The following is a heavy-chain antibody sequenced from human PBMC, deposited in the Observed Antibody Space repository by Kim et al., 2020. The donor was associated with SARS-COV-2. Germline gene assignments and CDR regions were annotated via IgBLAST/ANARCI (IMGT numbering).Heavy chain of an antibody. J-gene: IGHJ6*02. D-gene: IGHD5-18*01. CDR3: ARAVQLLLRYGMDV. Sequence: GGSLRLSCAASGFTFSNYGVNWVRQAPGKGLEWVSGIRGGDGSTFYAASVKGRFSVSRDNSKNTLFLQMNGLRAEDTAIYYCARAVQLLLRYGMDVWGQGTTVTVSS. CDR2: IRGGDGST. CDR1: GFTFSNYG. V-gene: IGHV3-23*01.